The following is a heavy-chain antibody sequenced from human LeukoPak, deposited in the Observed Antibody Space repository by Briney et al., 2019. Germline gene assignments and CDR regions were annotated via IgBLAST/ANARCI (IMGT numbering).Heavy chain of an antibody. CDR3: AKELDTMFFDY. V-gene: IGHV3-43*01. CDR2: AGWAGGTT. J-gene: IGHJ4*02. Sequence: GGSLRLSCATSGFNFHRYTIHWFRQAPGKGLEWVSLAGWAGGTTYYSDSVRGRFTISRDSGRNSVYLQMNSLTTDDTAFYFCAKELDTMFFDYWGQGALVTVSS. D-gene: IGHD3-10*02. CDR1: GFNFHRYT.